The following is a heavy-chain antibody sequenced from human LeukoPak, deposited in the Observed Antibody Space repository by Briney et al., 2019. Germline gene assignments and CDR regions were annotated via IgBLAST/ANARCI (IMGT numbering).Heavy chain of an antibody. V-gene: IGHV3-33*06. CDR1: GFNLTNFG. Sequence: PGGSLRLSCAASGFNLTNFGMHWVRQAPGKGLDWVAVIWYDGSFIYYADSVRGRFIISRDNAKNTLYLQMNSVRAEDTAIYYCAKVVQYTASTGTGLASWGQGTLVTVSS. CDR3: AKVVQYTASTGTGLAS. CDR2: IWYDGSFI. J-gene: IGHJ4*02. D-gene: IGHD6-13*01.